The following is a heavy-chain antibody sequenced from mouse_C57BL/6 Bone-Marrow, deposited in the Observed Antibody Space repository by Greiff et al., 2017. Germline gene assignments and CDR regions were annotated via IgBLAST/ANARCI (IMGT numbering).Heavy chain of an antibody. V-gene: IGHV5-6*01. CDR2: ISSGGSYT. CDR3: ARPVVGRFDY. CDR1: GFTFSSYG. D-gene: IGHD1-1*01. Sequence: EVKVVESGGDLVKPGGSLKLSCAASGFTFSSYGMSWVRQTPDKRLEWVATISSGGSYTYYPDSVKGRFTISRDNAKNTLYLQMSSLKSEDTAMYYCARPVVGRFDYWGQGTTLTVSS. J-gene: IGHJ2*01.